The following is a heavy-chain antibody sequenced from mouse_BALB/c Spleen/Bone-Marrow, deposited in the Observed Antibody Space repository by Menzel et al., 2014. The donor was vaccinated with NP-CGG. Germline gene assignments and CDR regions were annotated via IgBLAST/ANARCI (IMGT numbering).Heavy chain of an antibody. CDR2: IDPANGNT. D-gene: IGHD1-1*01. CDR3: ARYRYYGSSYAMDY. CDR1: GFNIKDTY. V-gene: IGHV14-3*02. Sequence: EVQLQQSGAELVKPGASVKLSCTASGFNIKDTYMHWVMQRPEQGLEWIGRIDPANGNTKYDPKFQGKATITADTSSNTAYLQLSSLTSEDTAVYYCARYRYYGSSYAMDYWGRGTSVTVSS. J-gene: IGHJ4*01.